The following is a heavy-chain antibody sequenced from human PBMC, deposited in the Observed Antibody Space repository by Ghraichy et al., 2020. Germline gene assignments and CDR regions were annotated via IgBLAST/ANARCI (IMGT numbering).Heavy chain of an antibody. D-gene: IGHD5-18*01. V-gene: IGHV4-59*01. Sequence: GSLRLSCTVSGGSISSYYWSWIRQPPGKGLEWIGYIYYSGSTNYNPSLKSRVTISVDTSKNQFSLKLSSVTAADTAVYYCARDTAGYRAWAGFDYWGQGTLVTVSS. CDR2: IYYSGST. J-gene: IGHJ4*02. CDR1: GGSISSYY. CDR3: ARDTAGYRAWAGFDY.